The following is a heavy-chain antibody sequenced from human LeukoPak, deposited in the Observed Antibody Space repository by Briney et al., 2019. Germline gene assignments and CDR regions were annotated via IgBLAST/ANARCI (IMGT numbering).Heavy chain of an antibody. CDR2: INASNGNT. J-gene: IGHJ4*02. CDR1: GYTFTSYA. D-gene: IGHD4-17*01. CDR3: ARTDDYGDYDY. V-gene: IGHV1-3*01. Sequence: GASVKVSCKASGYTFTSYAMHWVRQAPGQRLEWMGWINASNGNTKYSQKFQGRVTITRDTSASTAYMELSSLRSEDTAVYYCARTDDYGDYDYWGQGTLVTVSS.